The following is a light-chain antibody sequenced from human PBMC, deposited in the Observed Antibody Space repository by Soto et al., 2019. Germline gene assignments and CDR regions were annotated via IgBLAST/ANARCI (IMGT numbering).Light chain of an antibody. CDR3: QQYGSSPWT. V-gene: IGKV3-20*01. J-gene: IGKJ1*01. CDR2: GAS. CDR1: QSVSSN. Sequence: IELAQSPASLSLSPGQRTTLSCRASQSVSSNLAWYQQKPGQAPRLLIYGASSRATGIPDRFSGSGSGTDFTLTISRLEPEDFAVYYCQQYGSSPWTFGQGTKV.